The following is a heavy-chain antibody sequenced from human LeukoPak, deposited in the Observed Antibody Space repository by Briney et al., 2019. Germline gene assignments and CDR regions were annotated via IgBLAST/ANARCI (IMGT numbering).Heavy chain of an antibody. CDR3: ARDTMVRGDNWFDP. Sequence: SETLSLTCAVYGGSFSGYYWSWIRQPPGKGLEWIGYIYYSGSTNYNPSLKSRVTISVDTSKNQFSLKLSSVTAADTAVYYCARDTMVRGDNWFDPWGQGTLVTVSS. V-gene: IGHV4-59*01. CDR1: GGSFSGYY. CDR2: IYYSGST. J-gene: IGHJ5*02. D-gene: IGHD3-10*01.